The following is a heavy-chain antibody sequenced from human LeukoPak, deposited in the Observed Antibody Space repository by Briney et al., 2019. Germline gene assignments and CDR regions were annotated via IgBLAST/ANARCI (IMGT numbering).Heavy chain of an antibody. D-gene: IGHD2-2*01. J-gene: IGHJ5*02. Sequence: SETLSLTCTVSGGSISSSSYYWGWIRQPPGKGLEWIGSIYYSGSTYYNPSLKSRVTISVDTSKNQFSLKLSSVTAADTAVYYCARGHVVVRLGRFDPWGQGTLVTVSS. CDR3: ARGHVVVRLGRFDP. V-gene: IGHV4-39*01. CDR2: IYYSGST. CDR1: GGSISSSSYY.